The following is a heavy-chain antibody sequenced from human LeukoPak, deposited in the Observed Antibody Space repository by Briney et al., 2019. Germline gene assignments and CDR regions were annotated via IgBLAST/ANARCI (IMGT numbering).Heavy chain of an antibody. D-gene: IGHD2-2*02. V-gene: IGHV1-2*02. J-gene: IGHJ4*02. CDR2: INPNSGDT. Sequence: ASVKVSCKASGYTFTDYYIHRVRQAPGQGLEWMGWINPNSGDTNFAQKLQGRVTMTRDTSITTAYMELIGLTSDDTAVYYCAKIDTLGLYYFDYWGQGTLVTVSS. CDR3: AKIDTLGLYYFDY. CDR1: GYTFTDYY.